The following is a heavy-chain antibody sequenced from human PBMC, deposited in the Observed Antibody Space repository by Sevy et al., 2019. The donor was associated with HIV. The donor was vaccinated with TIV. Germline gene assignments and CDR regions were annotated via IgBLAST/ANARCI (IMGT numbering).Heavy chain of an antibody. CDR1: GFTFSDHG. V-gene: IGHV3-30*18. Sequence: GGSLRLSCAASGFTFSDHGMHWVRQAPGKGLDWVAAISYDGNNRYYADPVKGRFTISRANSKNTLYLQMDSVRPEETAVYYCAKEDYGGNLPNYFASWGQGTRVTVSS. CDR3: AKEDYGGNLPNYFAS. CDR2: ISYDGNNR. D-gene: IGHD4-17*01. J-gene: IGHJ4*02.